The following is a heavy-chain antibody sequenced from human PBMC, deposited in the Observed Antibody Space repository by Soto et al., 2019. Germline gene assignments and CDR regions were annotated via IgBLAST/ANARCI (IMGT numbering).Heavy chain of an antibody. J-gene: IGHJ4*02. CDR2: IYYSGST. CDR1: GGSINSSDYL. CDR3: PRHSTPWDRSGYYDY. Sequence: SETLSLACTVSGGSINSSDYLWGWIRQPPGKGLEWIGSIYYSGSTYYNPSLESRVTISVDTSKNQFSLKLTSVTAAHTAVYYCPRHSTPWDRSGYYDYWGQGTLVTVSS. D-gene: IGHD3-22*01. V-gene: IGHV4-39*01.